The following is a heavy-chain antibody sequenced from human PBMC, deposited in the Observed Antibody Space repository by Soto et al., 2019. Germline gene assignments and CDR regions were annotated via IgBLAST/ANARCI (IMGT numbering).Heavy chain of an antibody. CDR2: IYWDDDK. J-gene: IGHJ3*02. CDR3: AHVFTGTQLSKGDDAFDI. D-gene: IGHD5-18*01. CDR1: GFSLTTTGVG. V-gene: IGHV2-5*02. Sequence: QITLKESGPTLVKPTQTLTLTCTFSGFSLTTTGVGVGWFRQPPGKALEWLALIYWDDDKRYSPSLRSRLTITKDTSKTQVVLTMTDMDPVDTATYSCAHVFTGTQLSKGDDAFDIWGQGTMVTVSS.